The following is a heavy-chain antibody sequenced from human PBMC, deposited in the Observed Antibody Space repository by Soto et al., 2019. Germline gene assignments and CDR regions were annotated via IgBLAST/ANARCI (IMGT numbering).Heavy chain of an antibody. D-gene: IGHD3-3*01. CDR3: VKDRSDFRRGYTSFDS. J-gene: IGHJ4*02. CDR1: GFTFSKFA. V-gene: IGHV3-23*01. CDR2: ISGRDGST. Sequence: QLLESGGGLVQPGGSLRLSCAASGFTFSKFALSWVRQAPGKGLEWVSGISGRDGSTYYADSVKGRFTISRDNSWNTFYLDMVSLRAEAWAVYYCVKDRSDFRRGYTSFDSWGQGPLVNVSS.